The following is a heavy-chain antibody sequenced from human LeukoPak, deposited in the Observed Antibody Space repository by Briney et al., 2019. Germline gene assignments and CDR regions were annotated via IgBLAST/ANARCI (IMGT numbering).Heavy chain of an antibody. CDR3: ARDNYYDSSGSFDY. J-gene: IGHJ4*02. CDR2: INPNSGGT. D-gene: IGHD3-22*01. CDR1: GYTFTVYY. V-gene: IGHV1-2*02. Sequence: ASVKVSFKSSGYTFTVYYMHWARHAPGQGLEWMGWINPNSGGTTYAQKFQGRVTMTRDTSISTAYMELSRLRSADTAVYYCARDNYYDSSGSFDYWGQGTLVTVSS.